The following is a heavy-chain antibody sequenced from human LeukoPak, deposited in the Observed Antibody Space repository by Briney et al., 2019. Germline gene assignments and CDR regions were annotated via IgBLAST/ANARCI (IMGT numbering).Heavy chain of an antibody. V-gene: IGHV1-18*01. Sequence: ASVKVSCKASSYAFTRYGISWVRQAPGQGLEWMGWISGSNGNTNYVQKFQGRVSMTADTSTSTAYMELRSLTSDATAVYYCARSGRGTYYYFDLWGQGTLVTVSS. J-gene: IGHJ4*02. CDR3: ARSGRGTYYYFDL. CDR1: SYAFTRYG. D-gene: IGHD1-26*01. CDR2: ISGSNGNT.